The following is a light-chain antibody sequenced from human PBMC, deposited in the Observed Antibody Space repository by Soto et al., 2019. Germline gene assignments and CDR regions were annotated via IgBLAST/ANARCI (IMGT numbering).Light chain of an antibody. J-gene: IGKJ1*01. CDR1: QSVSSN. V-gene: IGKV3-15*01. CDR3: QQYDQWWT. CDR2: GAS. Sequence: ELLMTQSPVTLSVSPGERATLSCRASQSVSSNVAWYQQKPGQAPRLLVYGASIRATGIPARFSGSGSGTEYSLTISSLQSEDFGVYFCQQYDQWWTFGQGTKVDIK.